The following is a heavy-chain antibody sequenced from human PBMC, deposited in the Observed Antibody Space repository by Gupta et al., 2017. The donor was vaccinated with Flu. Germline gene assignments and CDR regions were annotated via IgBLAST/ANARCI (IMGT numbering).Heavy chain of an antibody. Sequence: VQLVESGEELVQPGRGPRLSCADAGFTCDEYAMPWVRQLPGKGLEWVSAITWNSGSIAYADSVKGRFIISRDNAKNSLYLQMNSLRTEDTALYYCARNQKYHMWNWYFDLWGRGTLVTVSS. V-gene: IGHV3-9*01. D-gene: IGHD2-21*01. CDR3: ARNQKYHMWNWYFDL. CDR1: GFTCDEYA. J-gene: IGHJ2*01. CDR2: ITWNSGSI.